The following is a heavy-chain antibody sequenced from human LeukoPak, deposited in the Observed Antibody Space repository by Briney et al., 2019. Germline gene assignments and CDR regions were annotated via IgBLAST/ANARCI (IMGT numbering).Heavy chain of an antibody. CDR2: IKNDGSST. CDR1: GFTFSSYW. Sequence: GGSLRLSCAASGFTFSSYWMHWVRQAPGKGLVWVSRIKNDGSSTTYADSVKGRFTISRDNSKNTVSLQMNSLRAEDTAVYYCAKSVYHSGNYWGQGTLVTVSS. J-gene: IGHJ4*02. CDR3: AKSVYHSGNY. D-gene: IGHD3-10*01. V-gene: IGHV3-74*01.